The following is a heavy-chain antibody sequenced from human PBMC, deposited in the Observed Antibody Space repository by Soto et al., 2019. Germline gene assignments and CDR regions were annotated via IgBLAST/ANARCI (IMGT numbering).Heavy chain of an antibody. CDR1: GGSISSGGYY. V-gene: IGHV4-31*03. J-gene: IGHJ4*02. CDR3: ARGQQLLSSTR. D-gene: IGHD2-2*01. CDR2: IYYSGST. Sequence: SETLSLTCTVSGGSISSGGYYWSWIRQHPGKGLEWIGYIYYSGSTYYNPSLKSRVTISVDTSKNQFSLKLSSVTAADTAVYYCARGQQLLSSTRWGQGTLVTVSS.